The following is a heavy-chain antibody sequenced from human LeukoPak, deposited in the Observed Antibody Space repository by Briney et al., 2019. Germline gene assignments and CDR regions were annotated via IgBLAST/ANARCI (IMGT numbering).Heavy chain of an antibody. V-gene: IGHV4-59*01. CDR1: GGSISSYY. CDR3: ARGDYVDGFDR. Sequence: SETLSLTCTVSGGSISSYYWSWLRQPPGKGLEWVGYIYYSGSTNYNPSLKSRVTISVDTSKNQFSLELSSVTAADTAVYYCARGDYVDGFDRWGQGTLVTVSS. CDR2: IYYSGST. D-gene: IGHD3-10*02. J-gene: IGHJ5*02.